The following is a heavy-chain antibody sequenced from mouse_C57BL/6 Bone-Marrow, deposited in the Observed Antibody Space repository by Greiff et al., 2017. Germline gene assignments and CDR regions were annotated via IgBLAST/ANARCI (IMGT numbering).Heavy chain of an antibody. D-gene: IGHD2-13*01. V-gene: IGHV10-1*01. Sequence: EVKLVESGGGLVQPKGSLKLSCAASGFSFNTYAMNWVRQAPGKGLEWVARIRSKSNNYATYYDDSVKDRFTISRDDSESMLNLQMNNLKTEDTDMYYSVRQGLWFAYWYQGTLVTVSA. J-gene: IGHJ3*01. CDR2: IRSKSNNYAT. CDR1: GFSFNTYA. CDR3: VRQGLWFAY.